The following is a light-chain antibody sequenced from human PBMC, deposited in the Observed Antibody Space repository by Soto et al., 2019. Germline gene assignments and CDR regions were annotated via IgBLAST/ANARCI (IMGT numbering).Light chain of an antibody. J-gene: IGLJ1*01. V-gene: IGLV2-23*01. CDR3: CSYAGSYV. Sequence: QSVLTQPASVSGSPGQSITISCTGTSSDVGSYKLVSWYQQHPGRAPKLMIYEGSKRPSGVSNRFSGSKSGNTASLTISGLQAEDEADYYCCSYAGSYVFGTGTKVTVL. CDR2: EGS. CDR1: SSDVGSYKL.